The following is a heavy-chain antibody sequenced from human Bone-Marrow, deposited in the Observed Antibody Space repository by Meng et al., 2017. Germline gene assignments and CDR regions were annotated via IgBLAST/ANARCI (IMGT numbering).Heavy chain of an antibody. J-gene: IGHJ4*02. Sequence: QVQLKQWGAGLFKPSETLSLTCVVSGGSFSDYYWSWIRQPPGKGLEWIGEINHSGSTNYNPSLESRATISVDTSQNNLSLKLSSVTAADSAVYYCARGPTTMAHDFDYWGQGTLVTVSS. CDR1: GGSFSDYY. V-gene: IGHV4-34*01. CDR3: ARGPTTMAHDFDY. D-gene: IGHD4-11*01. CDR2: INHSGST.